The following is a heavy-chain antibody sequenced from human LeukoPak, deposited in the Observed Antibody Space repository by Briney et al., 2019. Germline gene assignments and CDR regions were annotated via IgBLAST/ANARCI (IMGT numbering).Heavy chain of an antibody. CDR2: IYHSGAT. CDR3: ARLLRGGRDTPMVTMIVVRAKSGAFDI. V-gene: IGHV4-4*02. Sequence: PSGTLSLTCAVSGDSVSSRNWWSWVRQPPGKGLEWIGEIYHSGATNYNPSLKSRVTISVDTSKNQFSLKLSSVTAADTAVYYCARLLRGGRDTPMVTMIVVRAKSGAFDIWGQGTMVTVSS. CDR1: GDSVSSRNW. J-gene: IGHJ3*02. D-gene: IGHD3-22*01.